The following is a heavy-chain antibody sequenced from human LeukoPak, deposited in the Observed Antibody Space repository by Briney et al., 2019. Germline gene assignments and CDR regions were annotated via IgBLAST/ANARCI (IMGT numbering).Heavy chain of an antibody. J-gene: IGHJ4*02. V-gene: IGHV3-49*04. Sequence: GGSRRLSWRGSGFTFRDHNMAWVRKAPGKGLEWVGHIGNKASGGTTGYAASVKDRFIISRDDSKSIAYLPMNSLRTEDTAMYYCSRDGEWGQGILVTVSS. D-gene: IGHD3-10*01. CDR3: SRDGE. CDR2: IGNKASGGTT. CDR1: GFTFRDHN.